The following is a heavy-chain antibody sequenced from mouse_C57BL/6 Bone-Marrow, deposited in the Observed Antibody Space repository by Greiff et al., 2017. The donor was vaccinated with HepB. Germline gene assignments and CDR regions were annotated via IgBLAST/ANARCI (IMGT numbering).Heavy chain of an antibody. V-gene: IGHV1-80*01. CDR3: ARQGWFAY. CDR1: GYAFSSYW. CDR2: IYPGDGDT. Sequence: VKVVESGAELVKPGASVKISCKASGYAFSSYWMNWVKQRPGKGLEWIGQIYPGDGDTNYNGKFKGKATLTADKSSSTAYMRLSSLTSEDSAVYFCARQGWFAYWGQGTLVTVSA. J-gene: IGHJ3*01.